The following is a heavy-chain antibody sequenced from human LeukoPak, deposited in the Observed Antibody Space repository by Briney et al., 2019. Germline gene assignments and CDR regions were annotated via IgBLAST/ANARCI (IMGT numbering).Heavy chain of an antibody. CDR2: INPNSGGT. CDR1: GYTFTGYY. CDR3: ARGYYDFWSGHPGWAQKVPLPDY. Sequence: GASVKVSCKASGYTFTGYYMHWVRQAPGQGLEWMGWINPNSGGTNYAQKFQGRVTMTRDTSISTAYMELSRLRSDDTAVYYCARGYYDFWSGHPGWAQKVPLPDYWGQGTLVTVSS. D-gene: IGHD3-3*01. J-gene: IGHJ4*02. V-gene: IGHV1-2*02.